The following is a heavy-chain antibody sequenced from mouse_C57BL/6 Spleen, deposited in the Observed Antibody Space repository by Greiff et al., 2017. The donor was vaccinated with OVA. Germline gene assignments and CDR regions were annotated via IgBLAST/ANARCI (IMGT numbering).Heavy chain of an antibody. CDR1: GYTFTSYW. J-gene: IGHJ2*01. D-gene: IGHD1-1*01. V-gene: IGHV1-53*01. CDR2: INPSNGGT. Sequence: QQSCPASGYTFTSYWMPWVKQRPGHGLEWIGNINPSNGGTNYYEKFKSKATLTVDKSSSTAYMQLSSLTSEDSAVYYCARSGGSTVVAAFDYWGQGTTLTVSS. CDR3: ARSGGSTVVAAFDY.